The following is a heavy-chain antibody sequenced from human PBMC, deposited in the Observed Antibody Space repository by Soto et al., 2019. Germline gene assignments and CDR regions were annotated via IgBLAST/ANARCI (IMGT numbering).Heavy chain of an antibody. CDR2: IVVGSGTT. CDR3: AADHTTYNTVTYPRN. Sequence: QMQLVQSGPEVKKPGTSVRVSCKASGITFSSSLVQWVRQTRGQRLEWLGRIVVGSGTTNYAQKFQDRVTMTRDMSTSTAYMELRSLRSEDTAVYYCAADHTTYNTVTYPRNWGQGTLVTVSS. D-gene: IGHD4-17*01. CDR1: GITFSSSL. J-gene: IGHJ4*02. V-gene: IGHV1-58*01.